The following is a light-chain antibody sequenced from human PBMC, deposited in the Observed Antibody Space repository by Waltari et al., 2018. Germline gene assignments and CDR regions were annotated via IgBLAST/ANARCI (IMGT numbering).Light chain of an antibody. Sequence: QSALTQPASVSGSPGQSTTFSCTGDSSDVGGYNYVSWYQQQPGKAPGLMIYDVSIWPSGVSNRFSGSKSGNTASLTISGLQAEDEADYYCSSYSRTSTLVVFGGGSELAVL. V-gene: IGLV2-14*03. CDR2: DVS. CDR3: SSYSRTSTLVV. J-gene: IGLJ2*01. CDR1: SSDVGGYNY.